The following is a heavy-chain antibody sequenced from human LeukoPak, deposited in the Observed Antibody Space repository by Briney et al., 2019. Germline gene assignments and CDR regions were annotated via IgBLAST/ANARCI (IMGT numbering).Heavy chain of an antibody. Sequence: PGGSLRLSCAASGFTFSSYAMSWVRQAPGKGLEWVSAISGSGGSTYYADSVKGRFTISRDNAKNSLYLQMNSLRAEDTAVYYCARGGPYYDFWSGYGAFPQRPFDYWGQGTLVTVSS. J-gene: IGHJ4*02. V-gene: IGHV3-23*01. CDR3: ARGGPYYDFWSGYGAFPQRPFDY. CDR2: ISGSGGST. D-gene: IGHD3-3*01. CDR1: GFTFSSYA.